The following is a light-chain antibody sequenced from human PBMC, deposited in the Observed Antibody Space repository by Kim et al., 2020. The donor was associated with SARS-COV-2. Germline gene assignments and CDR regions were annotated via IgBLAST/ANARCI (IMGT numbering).Light chain of an antibody. J-gene: IGLJ2*01. Sequence: PGKTARVSCGGNSIGGKSVNWYQQKSGQAPVLVIHYDSDRPSGIPERFSGSNSGNTATLTINRVEAGDEADYYCQVWDSSSDHRVVFGGGTQLTVL. V-gene: IGLV3-21*04. CDR1: SIGGKS. CDR3: QVWDSSSDHRVV. CDR2: YDS.